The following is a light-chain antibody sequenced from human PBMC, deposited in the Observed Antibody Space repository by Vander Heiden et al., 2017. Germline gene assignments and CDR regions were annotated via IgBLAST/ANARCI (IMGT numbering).Light chain of an antibody. V-gene: IGKV1-8*01. J-gene: IGKJ4*01. CDR3: QQYYSYPQT. CDR1: QGISSY. CDR2: AAS. Sequence: AIRMTHSPPSLSASTGDRVTITCRASQGISSYLAWYQQKPGKAPKLLIYAASTLQSGVPSRFSGSGSGTDFTLTISCLQSEDFATYYCQQYYSYPQTFGGGTKVEIK.